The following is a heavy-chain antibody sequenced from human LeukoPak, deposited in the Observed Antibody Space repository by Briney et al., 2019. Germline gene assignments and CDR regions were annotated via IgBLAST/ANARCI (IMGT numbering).Heavy chain of an antibody. CDR3: ARDYGDYGYYYYGMDV. D-gene: IGHD4-17*01. Sequence: SETLSLTCTVSGGSISSSSYYWGWIRQPPGKGLEWIGSIYYSGSTYYNTSLKSRATISVDTSKNQFSLKLSSVTAADTAVYYCARDYGDYGYYYYGMDVWGKGTTVTVSS. J-gene: IGHJ6*04. V-gene: IGHV4-39*02. CDR2: IYYSGST. CDR1: GGSISSSSYY.